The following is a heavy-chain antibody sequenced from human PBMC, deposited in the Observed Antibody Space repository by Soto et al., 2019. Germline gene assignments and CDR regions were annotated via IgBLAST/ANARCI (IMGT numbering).Heavy chain of an antibody. Sequence: QVQLQQWGAGLLKPSETLSLACAVYGGSFSGYYWSWIRQPPGKGLEWIGEINHSGSTNYNPSLKSRVTISVDTSKNQFSLKLSSVTAADTAVYYCARGRYNYYYYYGMDVWGQGTTVTVSS. CDR1: GGSFSGYY. J-gene: IGHJ6*02. V-gene: IGHV4-34*01. CDR3: ARGRYNYYYYYGMDV. CDR2: INHSGST. D-gene: IGHD1-26*01.